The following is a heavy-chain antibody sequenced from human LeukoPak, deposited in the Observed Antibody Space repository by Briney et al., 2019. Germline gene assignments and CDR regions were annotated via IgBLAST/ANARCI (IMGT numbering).Heavy chain of an antibody. CDR1: GGSISNYY. D-gene: IGHD2-2*01. J-gene: IGHJ6*02. CDR3: AGTWKYQSRDNYYGLGV. CDR2: VSYSGST. V-gene: IGHV4-59*01. Sequence: SETLSLTCTVSGGSISNYYWNWIRQPPGKGLEWIGYVSYSGSTNYNPSLKSRVTISLYTSKNQFSLILNSVTAADTAVYFCAGTWKYQSRDNYYGLGVWGQGTTVTVSS.